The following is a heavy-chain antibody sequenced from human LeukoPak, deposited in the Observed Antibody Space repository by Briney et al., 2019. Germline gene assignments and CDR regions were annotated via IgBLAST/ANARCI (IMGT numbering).Heavy chain of an antibody. D-gene: IGHD3-10*01. CDR1: GGSFSGYY. CDR3: ARGLFMVPFDY. J-gene: IGHJ4*02. CDR2: INHSGST. Sequence: PSETLSLTCAVYGGSFSGYYWSWIRQPPGKGLEWIGEINHSGSTNYNPSLKSRVTISVDTSKNQFSLKLSSVTAADTAVYYCARGLFMVPFDYWGQGTLVTVSS. V-gene: IGHV4-34*01.